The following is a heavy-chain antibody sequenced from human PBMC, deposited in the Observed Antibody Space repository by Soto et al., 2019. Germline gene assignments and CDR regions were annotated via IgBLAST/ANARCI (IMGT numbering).Heavy chain of an antibody. CDR2: IIPIFGTA. Sequence: SVKVSCKASGGTFSSYAISWVRQAPGQGLEWMGGIIPIFGTANYAQKFQGRVTITADESTSTAYMELSSLRSEDTAVYYCAKVGIAAAGTPFDYWGQGALVTVS. J-gene: IGHJ4*02. CDR1: GGTFSSYA. CDR3: AKVGIAAAGTPFDY. D-gene: IGHD6-13*01. V-gene: IGHV1-69*13.